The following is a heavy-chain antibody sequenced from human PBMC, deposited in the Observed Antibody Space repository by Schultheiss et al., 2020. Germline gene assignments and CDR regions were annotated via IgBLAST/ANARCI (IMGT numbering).Heavy chain of an antibody. CDR2: IYHSGST. CDR1: GGSISSGGYS. J-gene: IGHJ5*02. Sequence: SETLSLTCAVSGGSISSGGYSWSWIRQPPGKGLEWIGYIYHSGSTYYNPSLKSRVTISVDRSKNQFSLKLSSVTAADTAVYYCARDKGSSGYMNWFDPWGQGTLVTVSS. CDR3: ARDKGSSGYMNWFDP. D-gene: IGHD3-22*01. V-gene: IGHV4-30-2*01.